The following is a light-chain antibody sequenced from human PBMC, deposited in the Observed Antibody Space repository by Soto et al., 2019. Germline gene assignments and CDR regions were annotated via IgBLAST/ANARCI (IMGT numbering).Light chain of an antibody. CDR3: QQYNTRT. CDR2: DTS. CDR1: HSIGSW. J-gene: IGKJ1*01. Sequence: DIQMTQSPSTLSASVGDRVTMTCRASHSIGSWVAWYQQKPGKAPELLIYDTSSLKSGVPSRFSGSGSGTQFTLTITSLQPDDFATYYCQQYNTRTFGQGTKVDIK. V-gene: IGKV1-5*01.